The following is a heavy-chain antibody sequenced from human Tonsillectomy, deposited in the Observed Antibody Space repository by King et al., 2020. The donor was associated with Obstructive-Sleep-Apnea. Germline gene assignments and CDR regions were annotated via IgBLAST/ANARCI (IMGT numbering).Heavy chain of an antibody. D-gene: IGHD6-13*01. CDR1: GGSISNYY. CDR3: ARQTTYSSTPLNAMDV. Sequence: QLQESGPGLVKPSETLSLTCTVSGGSISNYYWSGTRQPPGKGLEWLGYLYYRGNTNCNPPLKSRVTISVDTSKNQVSLKLGSVTAADTAVYYCARQTTYSSTPLNAMDVWGQGTTVTVSS. J-gene: IGHJ6*02. CDR2: LYYRGNT. V-gene: IGHV4-59*08.